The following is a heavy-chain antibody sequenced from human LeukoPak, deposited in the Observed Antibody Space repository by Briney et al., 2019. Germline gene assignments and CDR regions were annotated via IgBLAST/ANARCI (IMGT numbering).Heavy chain of an antibody. Sequence: GGSLRLSCAASGFTVSSNYMSWVRQAPGKGLEWVSAISGSGGSTYYADSVKGRFTISRDNSKNTLYLQMNSLRAEDTAVYYCAKALRYCSSTSCQERYGAFDIWGQGTMVTVSS. CDR2: ISGSGGST. CDR1: GFTVSSNY. CDR3: AKALRYCSSTSCQERYGAFDI. J-gene: IGHJ3*02. V-gene: IGHV3-23*01. D-gene: IGHD2-2*01.